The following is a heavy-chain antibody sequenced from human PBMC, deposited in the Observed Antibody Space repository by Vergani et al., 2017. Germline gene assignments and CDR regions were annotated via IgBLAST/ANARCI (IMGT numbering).Heavy chain of an antibody. V-gene: IGHV3-21*01. CDR1: GFTFSSYS. J-gene: IGHJ3*02. Sequence: EVQLVESGGGLVKPGGSLRLSCAASGFTFSSYSMNWVRQAPGKGLVWVSSISSSSSYIYYADSVKGRFTISRDNAKNSLYLQMNSLRAEDTAVYYWARRAADGTGAFDIWGQGTMVTVSS. CDR3: ARRAADGTGAFDI. CDR2: ISSSSSYI. D-gene: IGHD6-13*01.